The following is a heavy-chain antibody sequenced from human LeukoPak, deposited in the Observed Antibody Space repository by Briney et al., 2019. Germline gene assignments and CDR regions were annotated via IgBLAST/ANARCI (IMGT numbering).Heavy chain of an antibody. V-gene: IGHV3-48*03. CDR3: AKDLSTSGWILEY. D-gene: IGHD2-2*03. CDR1: GFTFSSYE. J-gene: IGHJ4*02. CDR2: ISSSGRTT. Sequence: TGGSLRLSCAASGFTFSSYEMNWVRQAPGKGLEWVSYISSSGRTTYYADSVKGRFTISRDNAKNSLYLQMNSLRTDDTALYYCAKDLSTSGWILEYWGQGTLVTVSS.